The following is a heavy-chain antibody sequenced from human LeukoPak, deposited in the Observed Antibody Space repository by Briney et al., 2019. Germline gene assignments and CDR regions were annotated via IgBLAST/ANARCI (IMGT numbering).Heavy chain of an antibody. Sequence: SETLSLTCTVSGGSISSYYWSWIRQPPGKGLEWIGYIYYSGSTNYNPSLKSRVTISVDTSKNQFSLKLSSVTTADTAVYYCARSDYYDSSGYYGYWGQGTLVTVSS. CDR1: GGSISSYY. CDR2: IYYSGST. CDR3: ARSDYYDSSGYYGY. J-gene: IGHJ4*02. D-gene: IGHD3-22*01. V-gene: IGHV4-59*01.